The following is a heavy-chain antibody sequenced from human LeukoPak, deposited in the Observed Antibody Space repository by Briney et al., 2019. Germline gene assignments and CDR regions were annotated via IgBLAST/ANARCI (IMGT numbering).Heavy chain of an antibody. CDR3: ARLSKQLSFAFDI. J-gene: IGHJ3*02. D-gene: IGHD2/OR15-2a*01. CDR1: GFTVSSNY. Sequence: PGGSLRLPCAASGFTVSSNYMSWVRQAPGKGLEWVSVIYSGGSTYYADSVKGRFTISRDNSKNTLYLQMNSLRAEDTAVYYCARLSKQLSFAFDIWGQGTMVTVSS. V-gene: IGHV3-53*01. CDR2: IYSGGST.